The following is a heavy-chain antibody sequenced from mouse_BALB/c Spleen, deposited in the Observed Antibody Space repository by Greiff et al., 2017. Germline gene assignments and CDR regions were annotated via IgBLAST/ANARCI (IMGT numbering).Heavy chain of an antibody. CDR3: ARYYGNSYAMDY. V-gene: IGHV5-4*02. CDR2: ISDGGSYT. Sequence: VQLQQSGGGLVKPGGSLKLSCAASGFTFSDYYMYWVRQTPEKRLEWVATISDGGSYTYYPDSVKGRFTISRDNAKNNLYLQMSSLKSEDTAMYYCARYYGNSYAMDYWGQGTSVTVSS. J-gene: IGHJ4*01. D-gene: IGHD2-1*01. CDR1: GFTFSDYY.